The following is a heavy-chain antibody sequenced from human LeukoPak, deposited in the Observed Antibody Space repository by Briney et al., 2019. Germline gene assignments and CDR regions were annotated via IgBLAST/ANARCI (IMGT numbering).Heavy chain of an antibody. CDR3: ARDPRIITIFGVVTEYYFDY. V-gene: IGHV4-34*01. D-gene: IGHD3-3*01. Sequence: SETLSLTCAVYGGSFSGYYWSWIRQPPGKGLEWIGEINHSGSTNYNPSLKSRVTISVDTSKNQFSLKLSSVTAADTAVYYCARDPRIITIFGVVTEYYFDYWGQGTLVTVSS. J-gene: IGHJ4*02. CDR2: INHSGST. CDR1: GGSFSGYY.